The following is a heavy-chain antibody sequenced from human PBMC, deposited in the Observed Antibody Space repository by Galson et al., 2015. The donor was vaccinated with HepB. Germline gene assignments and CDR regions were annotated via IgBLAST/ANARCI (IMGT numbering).Heavy chain of an antibody. D-gene: IGHD1-26*01. Sequence: SVKVSCKASGYTFTSYGISWVRQAPGQGLEWMGWISAYNGNTNYAQKLQGRVTMTTDTSTSTAYMELRSLRSDDTAVYYCARDGERDSGSYQIQNYYYYGMDVWGQGTTVTVSS. CDR1: GYTFTSYG. V-gene: IGHV1-18*01. CDR2: ISAYNGNT. J-gene: IGHJ6*02. CDR3: ARDGERDSGSYQIQNYYYYGMDV.